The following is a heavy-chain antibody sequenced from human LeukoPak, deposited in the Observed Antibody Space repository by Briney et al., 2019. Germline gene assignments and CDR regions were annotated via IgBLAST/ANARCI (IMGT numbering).Heavy chain of an antibody. Sequence: ASVKVSCKASGYTFTGYYMHWVRQAPGQGLEWMGWINPNSCGTNYAQKFPGRVTITRDTSISTAYMELSRLRSDDTAVYYCARDFQFGSLPYYYYYYMDVWGKGTTVTVSS. J-gene: IGHJ6*03. CDR2: INPNSCGT. CDR3: ARDFQFGSLPYYYYYYMDV. CDR1: GYTFTGYY. V-gene: IGHV1-2*02. D-gene: IGHD3-16*01.